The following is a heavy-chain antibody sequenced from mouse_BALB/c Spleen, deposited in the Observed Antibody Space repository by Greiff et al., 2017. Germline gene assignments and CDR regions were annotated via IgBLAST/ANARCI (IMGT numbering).Heavy chain of an antibody. D-gene: IGHD3-2*02. J-gene: IGHJ4*01. CDR3: GSGRLPCAMDY. CDR2: ISSGSSTT. CDR1: GFTFSSFG. V-gene: IGHV5-17*02. Sequence: EVQVVESGGGLVKPGGSLKLSCAASGFTFSSFGMHWVRQAPEKGLEWVAYISSGSSTTNYADTVKGRYTITRDKPKNTLFLQMTSLRSEDTAMYDYGSGRLPCAMDYWGQGTSVTVSS.